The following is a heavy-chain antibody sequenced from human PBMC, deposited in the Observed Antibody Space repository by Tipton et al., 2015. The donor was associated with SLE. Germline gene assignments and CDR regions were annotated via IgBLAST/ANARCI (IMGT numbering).Heavy chain of an antibody. D-gene: IGHD3-3*01. Sequence: TLSLTCTVSGGSISSYYWSWIRQPPGKGLEWIGYIYYSGSTNYNPSLKSRVTISVDTSKNQFSLKLSSVTAADPAVYYCARDVTIFGVAGNWFDPWGQGTLVTVSS. CDR1: GGSISSYY. V-gene: IGHV4-59*01. J-gene: IGHJ5*02. CDR2: IYYSGST. CDR3: ARDVTIFGVAGNWFDP.